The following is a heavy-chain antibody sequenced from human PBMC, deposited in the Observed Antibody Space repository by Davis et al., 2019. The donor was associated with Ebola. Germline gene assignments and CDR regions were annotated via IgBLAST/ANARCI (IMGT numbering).Heavy chain of an antibody. CDR3: ATGSGVGFDY. CDR2: IYPNTGGT. Sequence: AASVTVSCKASGRSFTDYYVHWVRQGPGQGLEWMGRIYPNTGGTNFAPKFKGRVTMTRDTPVTTVFLDVSGLTPDDTAVYYCATGSGVGFDYWGQGALVTVSS. D-gene: IGHD1-26*01. V-gene: IGHV1-2*06. CDR1: GRSFTDYY. J-gene: IGHJ4*02.